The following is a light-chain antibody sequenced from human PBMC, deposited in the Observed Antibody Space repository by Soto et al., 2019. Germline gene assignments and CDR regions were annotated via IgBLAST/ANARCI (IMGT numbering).Light chain of an antibody. CDR3: QQYYSYLYT. CDR1: QGISSY. Sequence: AIRMTQSPSSLSASTGDRVTITCRASQGISSYLAWYQQKPGKAPKLLIYAASTLQSGVPSRFSGSGSGTDFTLTISCLQSEDFATYYCQQYYSYLYTSGQGTKLEIK. V-gene: IGKV1-8*01. J-gene: IGKJ2*01. CDR2: AAS.